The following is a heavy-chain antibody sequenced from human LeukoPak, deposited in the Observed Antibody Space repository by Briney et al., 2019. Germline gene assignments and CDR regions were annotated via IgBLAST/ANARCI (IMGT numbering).Heavy chain of an antibody. Sequence: PSETLSLTCTVSGGSISSSSYYWGWIRQPPGKGLEWIGSIYYSGSTYYNPSLKSRVTISVDTSKNQFSLKLSSVTAADTAVYYCARVGGEAVADFDYWGQGTLVTVSS. CDR3: ARVGGEAVADFDY. CDR1: GGSISSSSYY. V-gene: IGHV4-39*07. J-gene: IGHJ4*02. D-gene: IGHD6-19*01. CDR2: IYYSGST.